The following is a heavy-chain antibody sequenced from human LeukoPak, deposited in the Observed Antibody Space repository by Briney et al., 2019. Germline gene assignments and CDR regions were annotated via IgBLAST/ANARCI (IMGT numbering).Heavy chain of an antibody. D-gene: IGHD3-10*02. V-gene: IGHV3-11*06. CDR1: GFTFSDYY. Sequence: GGSLRLSCAASGFTFSDYYMSWIRQAPGKGLEWISYISSTSSFTNYADSVKGRFTISRDNAKNSLYLQMNSLRAEDTAVYYCARDVRGYKYWGQGTLVTVSS. CDR3: ARDVRGYKY. J-gene: IGHJ4*02. CDR2: ISSTSSFT.